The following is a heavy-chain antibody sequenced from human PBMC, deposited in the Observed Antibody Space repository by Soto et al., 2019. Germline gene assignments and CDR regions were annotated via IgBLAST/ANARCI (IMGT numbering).Heavy chain of an antibody. D-gene: IGHD6-19*01. CDR2: INAGNGNT. CDR1: GYTFTSYA. Sequence: QVQLVQSGAEVKKPGASVKVSCKASGYTFTSYAMHWVRQAPGQRLEWMGWINAGNGNTKYSQKFQGRVTITRDTTASKTYTELSSLRSEDAAVYYYARGIRGWSDIDYWVQGTLLTVSS. J-gene: IGHJ4*02. CDR3: ARGIRGWSDIDY. V-gene: IGHV1-3*01.